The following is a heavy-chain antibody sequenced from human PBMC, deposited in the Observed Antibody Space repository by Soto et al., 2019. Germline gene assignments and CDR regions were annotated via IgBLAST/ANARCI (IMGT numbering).Heavy chain of an antibody. CDR2: ISYDGSNK. V-gene: IGHV3-30-3*01. CDR3: ARDAARGAVADYYFDY. J-gene: IGHJ4*02. D-gene: IGHD6-19*01. Sequence: QVQLVESGGGVVQPGRSLRLSCAASGFTFSSYAMHWVRQAPGKGLEWVAAISYDGSNKDYADSVKGRFTISRDNSKNTLDLQMNSLRAEDTAVYYCARDAARGAVADYYFDYWGQGTLVTVSS. CDR1: GFTFSSYA.